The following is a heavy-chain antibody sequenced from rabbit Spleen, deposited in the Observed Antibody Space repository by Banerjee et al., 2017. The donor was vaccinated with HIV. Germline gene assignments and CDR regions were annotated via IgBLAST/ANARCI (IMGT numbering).Heavy chain of an antibody. Sequence: QLVESGGGLVQPGGSLKLSRKASGFTLSSYYMTWVRQAPGKGLEWTGYIDPVFGNTYYASWVNGRFTISSDNAKNTVDLQMNSLTAADTATYFCARDAGTGDYIDVYFNLWGQGTLVTVS. CDR3: ARDAGTGDYIDVYFNL. D-gene: IGHD8-1*01. J-gene: IGHJ4*01. CDR2: IDPVFGNT. CDR1: GFTLSSYY. V-gene: IGHV1S7*01.